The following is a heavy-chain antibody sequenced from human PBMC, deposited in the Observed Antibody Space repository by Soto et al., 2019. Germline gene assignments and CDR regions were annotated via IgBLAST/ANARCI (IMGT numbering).Heavy chain of an antibody. CDR1: GYSFTSYW. CDR3: ARDIEYSSSYYYCMDV. Sequence: GESLKISCKGSGYSFTSYWIGWVRQMPGKGLEWMGIIYPGDSDTRYSPSFQGQVTISADKSISTAYLQWSSLKASDTAMYYCARDIEYSSSYYYCMDVWGQGTTVTVSS. J-gene: IGHJ6*02. D-gene: IGHD6-6*01. V-gene: IGHV5-51*01. CDR2: IYPGDSDT.